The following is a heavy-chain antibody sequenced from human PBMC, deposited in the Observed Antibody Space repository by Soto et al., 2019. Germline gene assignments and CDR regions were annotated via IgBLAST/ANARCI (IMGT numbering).Heavy chain of an antibody. CDR2: VSGSGGST. V-gene: IGHV3-23*01. J-gene: IGHJ4*02. CDR1: GFTFSSYA. Sequence: GGSLRLSCAASGFTFSSYAMSWVRQAPGKGLEWVSGVSGSGGSTYYADSVKGRCSISIDNSNNTQSLQMKIQRPEDKDADYCAKIWSGGSGSPLLDYWGQGTLVTVSS. CDR3: AKIWSGGSGSPLLDY. D-gene: IGHD3-10*01.